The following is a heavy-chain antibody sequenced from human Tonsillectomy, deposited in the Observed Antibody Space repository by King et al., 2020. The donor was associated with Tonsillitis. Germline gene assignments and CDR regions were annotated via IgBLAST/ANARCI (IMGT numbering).Heavy chain of an antibody. V-gene: IGHV2-5*02. CDR1: GFSLSTSGVG. D-gene: IGHD3-9*01. J-gene: IGHJ1*01. CDR3: ALLTAAEYFQH. Sequence: QITLQESGPTLVKPTQTLTLTCTFSGFSLSTSGVGVGWIRQPPGKALEWLALIYWDDDKRYSPSLKSRLTITKDTSKNQVVLTMTNMDPVDTAPYYCALLTAAEYFQHWGQGTLVTVSS. CDR2: IYWDDDK.